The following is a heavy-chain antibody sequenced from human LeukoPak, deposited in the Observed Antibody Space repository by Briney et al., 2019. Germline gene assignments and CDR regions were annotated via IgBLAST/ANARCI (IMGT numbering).Heavy chain of an antibody. CDR3: ARQKILDDNYDSSGYYVDQ. Sequence: SETLSPTCSVSNASIISSSYYWGWIRQPPGQGLVWIGSIYYRGRTYYNPSFKIRVTLSAATSKNQFSLNLTSVTASDTAVYYCARQKILDDNYDSSGYYVDQWGQGSLVTVSS. V-gene: IGHV4-39*01. J-gene: IGHJ4*02. D-gene: IGHD3-22*01. CDR1: NASIISSSYY. CDR2: IYYRGRT.